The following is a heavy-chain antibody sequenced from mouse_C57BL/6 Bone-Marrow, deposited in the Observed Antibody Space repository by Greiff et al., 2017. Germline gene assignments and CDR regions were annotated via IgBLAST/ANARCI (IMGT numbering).Heavy chain of an antibody. J-gene: IGHJ4*01. CDR3: ARTRYDDAMDY. Sequence: QVQLQQPGAELVKPGASVKLSCKASGYTFTSYWMHWVKQRPGQGLEWIGMIHPNSGSTNYNEKFKSKATLTVDKSSSTAYMQLSSLTSEDSAVYYCARTRYDDAMDYWGQGTSVTVSS. D-gene: IGHD2-12*01. CDR2: IHPNSGST. CDR1: GYTFTSYW. V-gene: IGHV1-64*01.